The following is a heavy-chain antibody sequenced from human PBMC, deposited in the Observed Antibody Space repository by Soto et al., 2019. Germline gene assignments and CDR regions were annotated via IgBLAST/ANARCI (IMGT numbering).Heavy chain of an antibody. CDR3: VRDGTKTLRDWFDP. Sequence: GTLSLTCTVSGASISGFYWSWIRKSAGKGLEWIGRIYATGTTDYNPSLKSRVMMSVDTSKKQFSLKLRSVTAADTAVYYCVRDGTKTLRDWFDPWGQGISVTVSS. CDR2: IYATGTT. D-gene: IGHD1-1*01. V-gene: IGHV4-4*07. J-gene: IGHJ5*02. CDR1: GASISGFY.